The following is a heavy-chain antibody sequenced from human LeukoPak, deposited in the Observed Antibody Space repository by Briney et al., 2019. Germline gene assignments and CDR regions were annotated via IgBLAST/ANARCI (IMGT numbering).Heavy chain of an antibody. V-gene: IGHV3-48*01. Sequence: GGSLRLSCAASGFTFSSYSMNWVRQAPGKGLEWISYISNSSSTMYYADSVKGRFTISRDNAKNSLYLQMNSLRAEDTAVYYCASGVSSTSCYVDYWGQGSLVTVSS. D-gene: IGHD2-2*01. J-gene: IGHJ4*02. CDR2: ISNSSSTM. CDR1: GFTFSSYS. CDR3: ASGVSSTSCYVDY.